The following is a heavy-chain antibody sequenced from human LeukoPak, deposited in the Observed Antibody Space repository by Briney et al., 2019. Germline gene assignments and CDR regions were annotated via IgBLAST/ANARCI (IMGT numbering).Heavy chain of an antibody. J-gene: IGHJ5*02. V-gene: IGHV4-59*08. Sequence: SETLSLTCTVSGGSISSYYWSWIRQPPGKGLEWIGYIYYSGSTNYNPSLKSRVTISVDTSKNQFSLKLGSVTAADTAVYYCARLFGYRNWFDPWGQGTLVTVSS. D-gene: IGHD3-10*02. CDR3: ARLFGYRNWFDP. CDR2: IYYSGST. CDR1: GGSISSYY.